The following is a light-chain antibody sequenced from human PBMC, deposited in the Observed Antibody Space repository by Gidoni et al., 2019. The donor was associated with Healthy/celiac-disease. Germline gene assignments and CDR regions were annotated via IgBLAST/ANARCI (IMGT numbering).Light chain of an antibody. CDR1: QSISRD. V-gene: IGKV1-39*01. Sequence: DIQMTQTTSSLSASVGDRVTITCRASQSISRDLNWYQQKPGKAPKLLIYAASSLQSGVLSRFSGRGSGTDLTLIISSLQPEDFATYYCQHSYSTPLTFGGGTKVEIK. J-gene: IGKJ4*01. CDR3: QHSYSTPLT. CDR2: AAS.